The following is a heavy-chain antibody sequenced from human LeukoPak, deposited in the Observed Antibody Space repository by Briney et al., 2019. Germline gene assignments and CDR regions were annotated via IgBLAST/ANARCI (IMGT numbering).Heavy chain of an antibody. CDR3: ARDYQQLLLGQFWFDP. CDR2: IYYSGTT. V-gene: IGHV4-39*07. Sequence: SETLSLTCTVSGGSISSNNHYWDWIRQPPGKGLEWIGSIYYSGTTYYNPSLKSRVTISVDTSENQFSLRLFSVTDADTAVYYCARDYQQLLLGQFWFDPWGQGILVTVSS. J-gene: IGHJ5*02. CDR1: GGSISSNNHY. D-gene: IGHD1-26*01.